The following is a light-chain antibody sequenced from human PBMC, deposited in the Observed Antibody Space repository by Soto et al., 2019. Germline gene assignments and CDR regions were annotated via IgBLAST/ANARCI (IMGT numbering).Light chain of an antibody. CDR1: QSVSNNY. J-gene: IGKJ1*01. Sequence: IILTQCPCTRSLSRWEIATLSSRASQSVSNNYLAWYQQKPGQAPRLLIYGASNRATGIPDRFSGSGSGTDFTLTISRLEPEDFAVYYCQQYGSSGTFGQGTKVDIK. CDR3: QQYGSSGT. CDR2: GAS. V-gene: IGKV3-20*01.